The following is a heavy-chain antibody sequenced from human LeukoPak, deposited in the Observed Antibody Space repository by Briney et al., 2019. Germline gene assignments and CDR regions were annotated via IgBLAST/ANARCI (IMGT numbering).Heavy chain of an antibody. Sequence: GGSLRLSCAASGFIFSTYSMNWVRQAPGKGLEWVSYISSNSVTKFYADSVKGRFTISRDNAKNSLYLQMNSLRAEDTAVYYCAKDRPYCTNGVCYTDYFDYWGQGTLVTVSS. D-gene: IGHD2-8*01. V-gene: IGHV3-48*01. J-gene: IGHJ4*02. CDR3: AKDRPYCTNGVCYTDYFDY. CDR1: GFIFSTYS. CDR2: ISSNSVTK.